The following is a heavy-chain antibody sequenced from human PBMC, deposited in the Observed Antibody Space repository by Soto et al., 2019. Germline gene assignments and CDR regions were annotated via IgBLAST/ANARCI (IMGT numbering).Heavy chain of an antibody. Sequence: SETLSLTCTVSGGSISSSSYYWGWIRQPPGKGLEGIGSIYYSGSTYYNPSLKSPVTLSVDTSKNQFSPKLSSVTAADAAVYYCARSYSSSRYSLFVLNAFDTWGQGTMVTVSS. CDR2: IYYSGST. J-gene: IGHJ3*02. CDR1: GGSISSSSYY. V-gene: IGHV4-39*01. CDR3: ARSYSSSRYSLFVLNAFDT. D-gene: IGHD6-13*01.